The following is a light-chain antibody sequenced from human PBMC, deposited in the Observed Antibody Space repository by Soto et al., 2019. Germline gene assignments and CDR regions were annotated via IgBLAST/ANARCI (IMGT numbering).Light chain of an antibody. J-gene: IGKJ1*01. Sequence: DVVMTQSPLSLPVTLGQPASISCRSSRSLLYSDGNTYLNWFHQRPGQPPRRLIYKVSNRDSGVPDRFSGRGSGTDFTLKISRVEAEDVGVYYCMQGVYWPPGRAFGQGTKGEIK. CDR1: RSLLYSDGNTY. CDR3: MQGVYWPPGRA. CDR2: KVS. V-gene: IGKV2-30*01.